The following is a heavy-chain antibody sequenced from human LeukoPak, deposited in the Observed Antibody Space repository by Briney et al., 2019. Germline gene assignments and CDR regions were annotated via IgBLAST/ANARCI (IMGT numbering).Heavy chain of an antibody. CDR2: IYPGDSDT. V-gene: IGHV5-51*01. J-gene: IGHJ4*01. CDR3: ARGTTILWFGELLGESTFDY. Sequence: GESLKISCKGSGYSFTSYWIGWVRQMPGKGLEWMGIIYPGDSDTRYSPSFQGQVTISADKSISTAYLQWSSLKASDTAMYYCARGTTILWFGELLGESTFDYWGQEPWSPSPQ. CDR1: GYSFTSYW. D-gene: IGHD3-10*01.